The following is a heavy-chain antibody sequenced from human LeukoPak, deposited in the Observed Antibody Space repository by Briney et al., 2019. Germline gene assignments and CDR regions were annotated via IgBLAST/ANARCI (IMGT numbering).Heavy chain of an antibody. CDR1: GFTFGDYA. Sequence: SGGSLRLSCTASGFTFGDYAMSWFRQAPGKGLEWVGFIRSKTYGGTTGYAASVKDTFTISRDDSKSVVYLQMNSLKTEDTAVYYCTRLDYYCSGGSCYLFDYWGQGTLVTVSS. CDR3: TRLDYYCSGGSCYLFDY. D-gene: IGHD2-15*01. J-gene: IGHJ4*02. V-gene: IGHV3-49*03. CDR2: IRSKTYGGTT.